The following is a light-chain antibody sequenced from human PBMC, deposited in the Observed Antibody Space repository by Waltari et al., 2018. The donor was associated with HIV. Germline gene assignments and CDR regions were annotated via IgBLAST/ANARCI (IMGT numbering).Light chain of an antibody. CDR3: AAWDDSLNGRV. V-gene: IGLV1-44*01. CDR1: SPHTGSDT. Sequence: QSVLTQPPSASGTPGQRVTISCSGSSPHTGSDTVNWYQHLPGTAPKLLIYSDNQRPSGVPDRFSGSKSGTSASLAISGLQSEDEADYYCAAWDDSLNGRVFGGGTKLTVL. CDR2: SDN. J-gene: IGLJ3*02.